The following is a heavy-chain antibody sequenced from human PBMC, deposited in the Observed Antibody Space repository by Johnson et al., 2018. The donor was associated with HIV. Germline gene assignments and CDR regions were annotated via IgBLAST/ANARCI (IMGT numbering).Heavy chain of an antibody. D-gene: IGHD6-13*01. V-gene: IGHV3-NL1*01. CDR2: IYSGGST. CDR3: ARDQRHIAAAGPPDAFDI. CDR1: GFTFSSYG. J-gene: IGHJ3*02. Sequence: QVQLVESGGGLVQPGRSLRLSCAASGFTFSSYGMHWVRQAPRKGLEWVAVIYSGGSTYYSDSVQGRFTISRDNSKNTLYLQRNSLRAEDTAVYYCARDQRHIAAAGPPDAFDIWGQGTMVTVSS.